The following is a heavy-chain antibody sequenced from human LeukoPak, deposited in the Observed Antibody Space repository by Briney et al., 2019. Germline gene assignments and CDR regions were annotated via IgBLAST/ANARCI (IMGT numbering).Heavy chain of an antibody. CDR3: ARAGSPYYYDSSGYYPDY. Sequence: GESLKISCKGSGYSFTSYWIGWVRQMPGKGLEWMGIIYPGDSDTRYSPSFQGQVTISADKSISTAYLRWSSLKASDTAMYYCARAGSPYYYDSSGYYPDYWGQGTLVTVSS. J-gene: IGHJ4*02. V-gene: IGHV5-51*01. CDR1: GYSFTSYW. CDR2: IYPGDSDT. D-gene: IGHD3-22*01.